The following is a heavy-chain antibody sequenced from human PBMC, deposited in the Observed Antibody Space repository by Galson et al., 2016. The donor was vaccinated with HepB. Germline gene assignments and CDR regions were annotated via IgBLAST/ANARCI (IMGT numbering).Heavy chain of an antibody. J-gene: IGHJ4*02. CDR3: ARAVGRGPAAHFDY. V-gene: IGHV3-11*01. CDR1: EFDFSDHY. D-gene: IGHD2-2*01. CDR2: ISRVGGSI. Sequence: SLRLSCAVSEFDFSDHYMSWIRQAPGKGLEWISYISRVGGSIHYADSVEGRFTISRDNAKNSLYLQMNSLRVEDTAVYYCARAVGRGPAAHFDYWGQGTLVTVSS.